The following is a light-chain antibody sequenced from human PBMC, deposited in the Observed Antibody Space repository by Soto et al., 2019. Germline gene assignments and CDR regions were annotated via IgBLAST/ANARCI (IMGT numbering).Light chain of an antibody. CDR3: QQYGSSPWM. V-gene: IGKV3-20*01. CDR2: GAS. J-gene: IGKJ1*01. CDR1: QSVNNDY. Sequence: EIALTQSPGTLSLSPGERAALSCRASQSVNNDYLAWYHQKPGRAPRLVIYGASKRATGIPDRFSGSGSGTDFTLTISRLETEDFAVYYCQQYGSSPWMFDQGTNVEI.